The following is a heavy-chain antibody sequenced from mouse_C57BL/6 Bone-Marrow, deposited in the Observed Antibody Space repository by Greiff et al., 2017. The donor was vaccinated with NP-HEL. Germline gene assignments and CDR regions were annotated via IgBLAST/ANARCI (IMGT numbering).Heavy chain of an antibody. Sequence: EVKLVESGAELVRPGASVKLSCTVSGFNIKDDYMHWVKQRPEQGLEWIGWIDPENGDTEYAPKFQGKATITADTSSNTAYLQLSSLTSEDTAVYYCTTGGSSPYAMDYWGQGTSVTVSS. D-gene: IGHD1-1*01. CDR1: GFNIKDDY. J-gene: IGHJ4*01. V-gene: IGHV14-4*01. CDR3: TTGGSSPYAMDY. CDR2: IDPENGDT.